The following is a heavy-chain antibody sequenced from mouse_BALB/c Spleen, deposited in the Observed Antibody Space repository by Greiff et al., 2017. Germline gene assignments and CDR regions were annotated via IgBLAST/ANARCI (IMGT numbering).Heavy chain of an antibody. D-gene: IGHD2-14*01. J-gene: IGHJ2*01. CDR2: INPGSGGT. CDR3: ARGDYRYDGYYFDY. CDR1: GYAFTNYL. Sequence: QVQLKQSGAELVRPGTSVKVSCKASGYAFTNYLIEWVKQRPGQGLEWIGVINPGSGGTHYNEKFKGKATLTADKSSSTAYMQLSSLTSDDSAVYFCARGDYRYDGYYFDYWGQGTTLTVSS. V-gene: IGHV1-54*01.